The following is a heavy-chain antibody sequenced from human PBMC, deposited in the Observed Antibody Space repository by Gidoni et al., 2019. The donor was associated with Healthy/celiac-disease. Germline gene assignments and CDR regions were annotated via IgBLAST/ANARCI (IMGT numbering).Heavy chain of an antibody. CDR2: MNPNSGNT. Sequence: QEQLVQSGAEVTKPGASVKVSCKASGNTFTSYDINWGRQAPGQGLEWMGWMNPNSGNTGYAQKFQGRVTMTRNTSIRTAYMELSSLRSEDTAVYYCARGSRGVTIFGVGMAGNYYYMDVWGKGTTVTVSS. CDR3: ARGSRGVTIFGVGMAGNYYYMDV. D-gene: IGHD3-3*01. CDR1: GNTFTSYD. J-gene: IGHJ6*03. V-gene: IGHV1-8*01.